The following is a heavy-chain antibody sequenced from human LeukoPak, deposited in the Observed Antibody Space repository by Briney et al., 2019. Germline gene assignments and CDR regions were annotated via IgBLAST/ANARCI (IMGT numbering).Heavy chain of an antibody. V-gene: IGHV3-23*01. CDR1: GFTSSSYA. Sequence: PGGSLRLSCAASGFTSSSYAMSWVRQAPGKGLDWVSTISNSGGGTYYADSVKGRFTISRDNAKNSLYLQMNSLRAEDTALYYCARGASRADYWGQGTLVTVSS. J-gene: IGHJ4*02. CDR3: ARGASRADY. CDR2: ISNSGGGT.